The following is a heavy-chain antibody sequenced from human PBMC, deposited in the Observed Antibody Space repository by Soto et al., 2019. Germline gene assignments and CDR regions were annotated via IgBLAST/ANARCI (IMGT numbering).Heavy chain of an antibody. CDR1: GGSISSYY. V-gene: IGHV4-59*01. J-gene: IGHJ5*02. D-gene: IGHD3-22*01. CDR3: ARDMGDSSGYYFWFDP. CDR2: IYYSGST. Sequence: SETLSLTCTVSGGSISSYYWSWIRQPPGKGLEWIGYIYYSGSTNYNPSLKSRVTISVDTSKNQFSLKLSSVTAADTAVYYCARDMGDSSGYYFWFDPWGQGTLVTVSS.